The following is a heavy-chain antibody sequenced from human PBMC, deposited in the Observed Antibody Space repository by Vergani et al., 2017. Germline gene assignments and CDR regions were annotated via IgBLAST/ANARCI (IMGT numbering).Heavy chain of an antibody. V-gene: IGHV3-30*18. D-gene: IGHD4-23*01. CDR2: ISYDGSNK. CDR1: GFSFSSSG. CDR3: AKDLPSGTYGGDWLAP. Sequence: QVQLVESGGGVVQPGKSLRLSCAASGFSFSSSGMHWVRQAPGKGLEWVAVISYDGSNKYYADSVKGRFTISRDTSKNTLYLQMNSLRAEDTAVYYCAKDLPSGTYGGDWLAPWGQGTLVTVSS. J-gene: IGHJ5*02.